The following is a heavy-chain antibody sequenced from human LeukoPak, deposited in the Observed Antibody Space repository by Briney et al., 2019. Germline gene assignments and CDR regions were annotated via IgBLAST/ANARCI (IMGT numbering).Heavy chain of an antibody. D-gene: IGHD2-21*01. CDR1: GYTFTSYD. J-gene: IGHJ3*02. Sequence: GASVKVSCKASGYTFTSYDINWVRQATGQGLEWMGWMNPNSGNTGYAQKFQGRGTITRNTSISTAYMELSSLRSEDTAVYYCASSRTNYCGGDCPYDAFDIWGQGTMVTVSS. V-gene: IGHV1-8*03. CDR3: ASSRTNYCGGDCPYDAFDI. CDR2: MNPNSGNT.